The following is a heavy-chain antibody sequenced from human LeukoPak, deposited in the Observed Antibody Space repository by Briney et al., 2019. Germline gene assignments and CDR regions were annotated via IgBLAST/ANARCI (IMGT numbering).Heavy chain of an antibody. J-gene: IGHJ4*02. CDR3: TTATSY. Sequence: GGSLRLSCAASGFTFSNAWMSWVRQAPGKGLEWVGRIKSKTYGGTTDYAAPVKGRFTISRDDSRNTVYLQMNSLKIEDTALYYCTTATSYWGQGSLVTVSS. V-gene: IGHV3-15*01. CDR1: GFTFSNAW. CDR2: IKSKTYGGTT.